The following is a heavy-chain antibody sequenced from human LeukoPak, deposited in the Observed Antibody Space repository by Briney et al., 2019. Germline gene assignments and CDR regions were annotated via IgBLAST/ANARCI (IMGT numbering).Heavy chain of an antibody. CDR2: IRSDGSKK. Sequence: GGSLRLSCAASGFIFSSYGMDWVRQAPGKGLEWVAFIRSDGSKKYYADSVKGRFTISRDNSKNTLYLQMNSLRAEDTAVYYCAKGPRGVAPHYFDYWGQGTLVTVSS. CDR1: GFIFSSYG. V-gene: IGHV3-30*02. D-gene: IGHD3-10*01. J-gene: IGHJ4*02. CDR3: AKGPRGVAPHYFDY.